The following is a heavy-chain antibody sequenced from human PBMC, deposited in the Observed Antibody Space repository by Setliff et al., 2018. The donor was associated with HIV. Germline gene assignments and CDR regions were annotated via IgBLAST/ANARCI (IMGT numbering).Heavy chain of an antibody. CDR3: ARGGSNSWSPFDY. Sequence: PGESLKISCAASGFTFSSYAMSWVRQAPGKGLEWVSAISGSGGSTYYADSVKGRFTISRDNSKNTLYLQMNSLRAEDTAVYYCARGGSNSWSPFDYWGQGTLVTVSS. CDR2: ISGSGGST. V-gene: IGHV3-23*01. J-gene: IGHJ4*02. CDR1: GFTFSSYA. D-gene: IGHD6-13*01.